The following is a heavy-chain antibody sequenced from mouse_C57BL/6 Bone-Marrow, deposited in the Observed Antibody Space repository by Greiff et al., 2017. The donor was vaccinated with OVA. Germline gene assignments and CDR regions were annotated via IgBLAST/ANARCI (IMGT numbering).Heavy chain of an antibody. CDR2: IDPENGDT. J-gene: IGHJ3*01. CDR3: TTKRSYGLFAY. Sequence: EVQLQQSGAELVRPGASVKLSCTASGFNINDDYMHWVKQRPEQGLEWIGWIDPENGDTEYASKFQGKATITADTSSNTAYLQLSSLTSEDTAVYYCTTKRSYGLFAYWGQGTLVTVSA. V-gene: IGHV14-4*01. CDR1: GFNINDDY. D-gene: IGHD1-1*01.